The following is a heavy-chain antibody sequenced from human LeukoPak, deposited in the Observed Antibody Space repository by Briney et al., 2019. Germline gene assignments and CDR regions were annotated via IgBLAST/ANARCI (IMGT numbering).Heavy chain of an antibody. Sequence: GGSLRLSCAASVFTFSDYYMYWIRQAPRKGLEWVSSISSSGGTIYYADSVKGRFTISRDNAKNSLYLQMNSLRAGDTAVYYCARATRADTAMVNFDYWGQGTLVTVSS. CDR2: ISSSGGTI. J-gene: IGHJ4*02. CDR1: VFTFSDYY. V-gene: IGHV3-11*01. CDR3: ARATRADTAMVNFDY. D-gene: IGHD5-18*01.